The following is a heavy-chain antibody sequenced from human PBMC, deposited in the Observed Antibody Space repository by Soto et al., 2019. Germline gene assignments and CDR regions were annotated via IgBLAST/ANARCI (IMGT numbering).Heavy chain of an antibody. Sequence: GGSLRLSCAASGFTFSSYAMSWVRQAPGKGLEWVSAITGSGGDTYHSDSVKGRFTISRDNTKNTLYLQMNRLSAEDTAVYYCTKGSANSRPYYFDYWGQGTLVTVSS. CDR1: GFTFSSYA. CDR2: ITGSGGDT. CDR3: TKGSANSRPYYFDY. V-gene: IGHV3-23*01. D-gene: IGHD6-13*01. J-gene: IGHJ4*02.